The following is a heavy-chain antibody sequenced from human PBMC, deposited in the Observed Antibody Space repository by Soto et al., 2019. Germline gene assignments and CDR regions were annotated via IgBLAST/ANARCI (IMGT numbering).Heavy chain of an antibody. D-gene: IGHD2-15*01. CDR3: ARDSYSDWYFDL. V-gene: IGHV1-8*01. CDR2: MNPNSGNT. Sequence: QVQLVQSGAEVKKPGASVKVSCKASGYTFTSYDINWVRQATGQGLEWMGWMNPNSGNTGYAQKFQGRVTMTRNISISTAYMELSSLRSEDTAVYYCARDSYSDWYFDLWGRGTLVTVSS. CDR1: GYTFTSYD. J-gene: IGHJ2*01.